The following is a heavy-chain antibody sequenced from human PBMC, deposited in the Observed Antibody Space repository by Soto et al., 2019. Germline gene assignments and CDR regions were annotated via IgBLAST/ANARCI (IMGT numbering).Heavy chain of an antibody. CDR3: ARSTGNWFDP. CDR2: IYYSGST. J-gene: IGHJ5*02. Sequence: SDTLSLTCTVSGGSISSYYWSWIRQPPGKGLEWIGYIYYSGSTNYNPSLKSRVTISVDTSKNQFSLKLSSVTAADTAVYYCARSTGNWFDPWGQGTLVTVSS. CDR1: GGSISSYY. V-gene: IGHV4-59*01.